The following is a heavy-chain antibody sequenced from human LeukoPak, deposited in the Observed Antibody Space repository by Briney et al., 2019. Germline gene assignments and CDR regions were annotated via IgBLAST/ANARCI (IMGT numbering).Heavy chain of an antibody. CDR3: ARGPPYIVVVTPIGFFHY. D-gene: IGHD2-21*02. Sequence: PSETLSLTCAVYGGSFSGYYWSWIRQPPGKGLEWIGEINHSGSTNYNPSLKSRVTISVDTSKNQLSLKLSSVTAADTAVYYCARGPPYIVVVTPIGFFHYWGQGTLVTVSS. CDR2: INHSGST. V-gene: IGHV4-34*01. J-gene: IGHJ4*02. CDR1: GGSFSGYY.